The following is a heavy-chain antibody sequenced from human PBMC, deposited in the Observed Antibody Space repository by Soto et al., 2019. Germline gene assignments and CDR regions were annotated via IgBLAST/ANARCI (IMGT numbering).Heavy chain of an antibody. Sequence: QVQLVESGGGVVQPGRSLRLSCAASGFTFSSYAMHWVRQAPGKGLEWVAVISYDGSNKYYADSVKGRFTISRDNSKNTLYLQMNSLRAEDTAVYYCARDSLNDSSGYYYSPLGYWGQGTLVTVSS. CDR1: GFTFSSYA. J-gene: IGHJ4*02. CDR2: ISYDGSNK. D-gene: IGHD3-22*01. CDR3: ARDSLNDSSGYYYSPLGY. V-gene: IGHV3-30-3*01.